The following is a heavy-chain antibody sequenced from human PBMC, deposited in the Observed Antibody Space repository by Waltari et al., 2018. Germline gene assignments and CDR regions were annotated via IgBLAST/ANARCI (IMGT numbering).Heavy chain of an antibody. CDR2: IKQDGTEQ. Sequence: EVQLVESGGGLVQPGGSVSLSGAAAGFTVDTYWMTWLRQVPGKGLEWVANIKQDGTEQYFVDSFKGRFTISRDNAKRSLYLQMNNLRVDDTAMYYCARGGGDGQVHHWGQGTLVTVSS. V-gene: IGHV3-7*03. J-gene: IGHJ4*02. CDR3: ARGGGDGQVHH. D-gene: IGHD3-16*01. CDR1: GFTVDTYW.